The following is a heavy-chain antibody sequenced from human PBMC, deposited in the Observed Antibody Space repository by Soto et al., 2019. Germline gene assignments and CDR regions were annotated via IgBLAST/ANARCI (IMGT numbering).Heavy chain of an antibody. J-gene: IGHJ6*02. CDR2: ISGSGGST. D-gene: IGHD6-13*01. Sequence: GGSLRLSCAASGFTFSSNAMSWVRQAPGKGLEWVSAISGSGGSTYYADSVKGRFTISRDNSKNTLYLQMNSLRAEDTAVYYCAKGDSSSWHDYYYYGMDVWGQGTKVTVSS. CDR3: AKGDSSSWHDYYYYGMDV. V-gene: IGHV3-23*01. CDR1: GFTFSSNA.